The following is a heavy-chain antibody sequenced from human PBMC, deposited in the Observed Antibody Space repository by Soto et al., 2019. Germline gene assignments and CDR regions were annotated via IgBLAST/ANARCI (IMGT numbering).Heavy chain of an antibody. CDR1: GYMFTSYW. D-gene: IGHD1-1*01. CDR2: IYPGDSDT. J-gene: IGHJ4*02. CDR3: ARIQSPGPYYFDY. Sequence: PGESLKICIKASGYMFTSYWIGWVRQMPGKCLEWMLIIYPGDSDTRYSPSFQGQVTISDDKSISPASLQCSRLTASDTDMYYCARIQSPGPYYFDYWGQGPLVTVSS. V-gene: IGHV5-51*01.